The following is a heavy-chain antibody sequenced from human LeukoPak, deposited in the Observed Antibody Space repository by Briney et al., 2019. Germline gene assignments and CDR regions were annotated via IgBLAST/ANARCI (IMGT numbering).Heavy chain of an antibody. J-gene: IGHJ4*02. CDR1: GYTFTSYG. Sequence: GASVKVSCKASGYTFTSYGISWVRQAPGQGLEWMGWISAYNGNTNYAQKLQGRVTMTTDTSTSTAYMELRSLRSDDTAVYYCARGDQHSSTHLQFDYWGQGTLVTVSS. CDR2: ISAYNGNT. D-gene: IGHD6-19*01. CDR3: ARGDQHSSTHLQFDY. V-gene: IGHV1-18*01.